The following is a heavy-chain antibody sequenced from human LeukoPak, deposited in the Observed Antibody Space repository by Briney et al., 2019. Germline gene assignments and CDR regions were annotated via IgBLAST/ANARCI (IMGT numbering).Heavy chain of an antibody. V-gene: IGHV3-30-3*01. CDR3: ARDKDSEQQLALTENAFDI. Sequence: GRSLRLSCAASGFTFSSYAMPWVRQAPGKGLEWVAVISYDGSNKYYADSVKGRFTISRDNSKNTLYLQMNSLRAEDTAVYYCARDKDSEQQLALTENAFDIWGQGTMVTVSS. CDR2: ISYDGSNK. J-gene: IGHJ3*02. CDR1: GFTFSSYA. D-gene: IGHD6-13*01.